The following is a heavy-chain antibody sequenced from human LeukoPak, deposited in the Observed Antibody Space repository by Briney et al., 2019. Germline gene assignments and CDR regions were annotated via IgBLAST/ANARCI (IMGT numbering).Heavy chain of an antibody. D-gene: IGHD2-21*01. CDR3: ARSRSHILTAPDY. CDR2: SNPTGGST. CDR1: GVTFTSHY. J-gene: IGHJ4*02. Sequence: ASVNVSCKASGVTFTSHYIHWVRQAPGQGLKGMGISNPTGGSTTHAQKFQARVNMPTDTSTTRAYIARSSLRCEDQAVHYCARSRSHILTAPDYWGQGTLVTVSS. V-gene: IGHV1-46*01.